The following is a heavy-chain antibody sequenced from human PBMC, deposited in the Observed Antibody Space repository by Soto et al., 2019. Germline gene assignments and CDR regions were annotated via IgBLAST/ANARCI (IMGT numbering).Heavy chain of an antibody. CDR2: IGRSGGDA. CDR1: GFTFSSFA. J-gene: IGHJ4*02. CDR3: ADPPTSDY. Sequence: SGFTFSSFAMSWVRQAPGKGLEWVSAIGRSGGDAYYADSVKGRFTISRDNSKNTLYLQMNSLRADDTAIYYCADPPTSDYWGQGTLVTVSS. V-gene: IGHV3-23*01.